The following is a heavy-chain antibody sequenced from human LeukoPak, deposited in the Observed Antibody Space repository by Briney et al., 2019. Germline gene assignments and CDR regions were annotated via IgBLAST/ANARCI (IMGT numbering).Heavy chain of an antibody. CDR3: ASSGSYWGIF. CDR1: GFTLSSYS. CDR2: ISSSSSYI. J-gene: IGHJ4*02. D-gene: IGHD1-26*01. V-gene: IGHV3-21*01. Sequence: KAGGSLRLSCAASGFTLSSYSMNWVRQAPGKGLEWVSSISSSSSYIYYADSVKGRFTISRDNAKNSLYLQMNSLRAEDTAVYYCASSGSYWGIFWGQGTLVTVSS.